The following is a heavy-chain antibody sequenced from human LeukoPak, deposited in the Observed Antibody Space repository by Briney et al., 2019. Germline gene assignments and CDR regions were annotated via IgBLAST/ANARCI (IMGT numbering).Heavy chain of an antibody. CDR1: GGSFSGYY. CDR3: ARVGYYDSSGYRDY. Sequence: SETLSLTCAVYGGSFSGYYWSWIRQPPGKGLEWIGEINHSGSTNYNPSLKSRVTRSVDTSKNQFSLKLSSVTAADTAVYYCARVGYYDSSGYRDYWGQGTLVTVSS. J-gene: IGHJ4*02. D-gene: IGHD3-22*01. V-gene: IGHV4-34*01. CDR2: INHSGST.